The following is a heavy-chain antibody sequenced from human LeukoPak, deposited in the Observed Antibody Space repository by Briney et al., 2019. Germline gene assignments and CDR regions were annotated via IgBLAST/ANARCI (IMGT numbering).Heavy chain of an antibody. J-gene: IGHJ3*02. CDR3: ARVLFGSSSWYREYDAFDI. Sequence: SETLSLTCTVAGGSISSYYWSWIRQPAGKGLEWIGRIYTSGSTNYNPSLKSRVTISVDTSKNQFSLKLSSVTAADTAVYYCARVLFGSSSWYREYDAFDIWGQGTMVTVSS. CDR1: GGSISSYY. CDR2: IYTSGST. V-gene: IGHV4-4*07. D-gene: IGHD6-13*01.